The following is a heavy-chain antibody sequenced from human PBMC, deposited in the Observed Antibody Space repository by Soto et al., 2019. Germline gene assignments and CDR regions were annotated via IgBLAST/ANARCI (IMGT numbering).Heavy chain of an antibody. CDR3: ARLPPPDYYDSSGYYY. CDR2: IIPIFGTA. D-gene: IGHD3-22*01. J-gene: IGHJ4*02. Sequence: QVQLVQSGAEVKKPGSSVKVSCKASGGTFSSYAISWVRQAPGQGLEWMGGIIPIFGTANYAQKFQGRVTITAEEYTSTAYMGLSSLRSEDTAVYYCARLPPPDYYDSSGYYYWGQGTLVTVSS. V-gene: IGHV1-69*01. CDR1: GGTFSSYA.